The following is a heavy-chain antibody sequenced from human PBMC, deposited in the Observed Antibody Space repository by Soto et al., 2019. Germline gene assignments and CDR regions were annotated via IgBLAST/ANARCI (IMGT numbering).Heavy chain of an antibody. Sequence: SVKVSCKASGGTFSSYAISWVRQAPGQGLEWMGGIIPIFGTANYAQKFQGRVTITADKSTSTAYMELSSLRSEDTAVYYCARRATVAGEILGYWGQGTLVTVSS. D-gene: IGHD6-19*01. CDR2: IIPIFGTA. CDR3: ARRATVAGEILGY. CDR1: GGTFSSYA. V-gene: IGHV1-69*06. J-gene: IGHJ4*02.